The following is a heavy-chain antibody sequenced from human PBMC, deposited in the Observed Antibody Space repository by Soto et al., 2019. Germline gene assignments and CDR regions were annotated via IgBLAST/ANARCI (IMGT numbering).Heavy chain of an antibody. Sequence: SETLSLTCAVYGGSFSGYYWSWIRQPPGKGLEWIGEINHSGSTNYNPSLKSRVTISVDTSKNQFSLKLSSVTAADTAVYYCARGRLLRFLEWPPYYYYMDVWGKGTTVTVSS. CDR2: INHSGST. CDR3: ARGRLLRFLEWPPYYYYMDV. CDR1: GGSFSGYY. D-gene: IGHD3-3*01. V-gene: IGHV4-34*01. J-gene: IGHJ6*03.